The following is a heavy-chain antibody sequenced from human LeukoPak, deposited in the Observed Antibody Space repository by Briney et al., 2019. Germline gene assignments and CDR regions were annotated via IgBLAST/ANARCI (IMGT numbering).Heavy chain of an antibody. V-gene: IGHV3-74*01. J-gene: IGHJ4*02. D-gene: IGHD3-22*01. CDR1: RFTFSRYW. CDR2: INSDGIST. CDR3: AIDGNYHDSSGPADY. Sequence: GGSLRLSCAAPRFTFSRYWMHWVRQAPGKGLVWVSRINSDGISTSYADSVKGRLTISRDNAKNTLYLQMNSLRAEDTAVYYCAIDGNYHDSSGPADYWGQGTLVTVSS.